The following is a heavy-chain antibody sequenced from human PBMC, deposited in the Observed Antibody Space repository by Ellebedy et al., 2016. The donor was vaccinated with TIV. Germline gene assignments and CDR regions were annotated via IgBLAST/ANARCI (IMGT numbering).Heavy chain of an antibody. CDR2: IYHSGST. CDR1: GASISSNNW. CDR3: ASGDCSSTSCYMPPDY. J-gene: IGHJ4*02. D-gene: IGHD2-2*02. Sequence: MPSETLSLTCAVSGASISSNNWWSWVRQPPGKGLEWIGEIYHSGSTNYNPSLKSRVTISVDKSKNQFSLKLSSVTAADTAVYYCASGDCSSTSCYMPPDYWGQGTLVTVSS. V-gene: IGHV4-4*02.